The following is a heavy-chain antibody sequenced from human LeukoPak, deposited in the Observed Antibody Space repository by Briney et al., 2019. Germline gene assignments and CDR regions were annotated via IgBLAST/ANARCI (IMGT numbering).Heavy chain of an antibody. CDR2: VHYGGSNK. V-gene: IGHV3-30*02. CDR3: VRDGSGYAMWD. D-gene: IGHD5-12*01. J-gene: IGHJ4*02. Sequence: GGSLRLSCAASGFTFSSYGMHWVRQAPGKGLEWVAFVHYGGSNKYYADSVKGRFAISRDNSKNTLYLQMNSLRAEDTAAYYCVRDGSGYAMWDGGQGTLVTVSS. CDR1: GFTFSSYG.